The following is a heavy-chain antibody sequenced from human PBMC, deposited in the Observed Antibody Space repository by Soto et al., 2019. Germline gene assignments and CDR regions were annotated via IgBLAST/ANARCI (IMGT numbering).Heavy chain of an antibody. CDR2: IGSGSRGT. CDR1: GFAFSNFA. V-gene: IGHV3-23*01. J-gene: IGHJ5*02. D-gene: IGHD6-13*01. Sequence: EAQLLESGGGLVQPGGSLRLSCAASGFAFSNFAMSWVRQAPGKGLEWVSAIGSGSRGTHYAESVEDRFTISRDDSKNTLYLQVNSLPAADTAVYYCAAPRAAVPHTRYFDPWGQGTPVTVSP. CDR3: AAPRAAVPHTRYFDP.